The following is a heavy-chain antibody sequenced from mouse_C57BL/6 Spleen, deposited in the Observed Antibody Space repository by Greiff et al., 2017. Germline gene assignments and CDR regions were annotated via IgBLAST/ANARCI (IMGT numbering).Heavy chain of an antibody. CDR3: ARLDGDDY. Sequence: QVQLQQPGAELVMPGASVKLSCKASGNTFTSYWMHWVKQRPGQGLEWIGEIDPSDSYTNYNQKFKGKSTLTVDKSSSTAYMQLSSLTSEDSAVYYCARLDGDDYWGQGTTLTVSS. CDR2: IDPSDSYT. V-gene: IGHV1-69*01. CDR1: GNTFTSYW. J-gene: IGHJ2*01. D-gene: IGHD2-3*01.